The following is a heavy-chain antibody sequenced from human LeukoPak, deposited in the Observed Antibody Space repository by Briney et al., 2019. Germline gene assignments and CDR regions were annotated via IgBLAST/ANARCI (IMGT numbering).Heavy chain of an antibody. CDR2: INHHGGEK. CDR1: GFTFSTYW. J-gene: IGHJ4*02. D-gene: IGHD4-17*01. Sequence: GGSLRLSCAASGFTFSTYWMSWVRQTPGKGLEWVANINHHGGEKYYVDSVEDRFTISRDNARNSLFLQVTSLTAEDTAVYFCARLPLATARYYFDYWGQGTLVTVSS. CDR3: ARLPLATARYYFDY. V-gene: IGHV3-7*01.